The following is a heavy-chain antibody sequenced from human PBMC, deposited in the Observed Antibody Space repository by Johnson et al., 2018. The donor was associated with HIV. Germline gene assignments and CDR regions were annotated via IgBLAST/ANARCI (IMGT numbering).Heavy chain of an antibody. V-gene: IGHV3-13*01. J-gene: IGHJ3*02. CDR1: GFTFSSYD. CDR2: IGTAGDT. CDR3: ASPRYSSGGGAFDI. Sequence: VQLVESGGGLVQPGGSLRLSCAASGFTFSSYDMHWVRQATGKGLEWVSAIGTAGDTYYPGSVKGRFTISRENAKNSLYLQMNSLRAEDTAVYYCASPRYSSGGGAFDIWGQGTMVTVSS. D-gene: IGHD6-19*01.